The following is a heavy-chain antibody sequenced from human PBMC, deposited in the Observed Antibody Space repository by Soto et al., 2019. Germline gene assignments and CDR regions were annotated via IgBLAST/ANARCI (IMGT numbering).Heavy chain of an antibody. Sequence: QVQLVQSGAEVKKPGASVKVSCKASGYTFTSYGISWVRQAPGQGLEWMGWISAYNGNTNYAQKLTGRITMATDTSTSTAYLELRSLRSADTAVYSCARSIAAAVEFDYWGQGTLVTVSS. V-gene: IGHV1-18*01. CDR2: ISAYNGNT. CDR3: ARSIAAAVEFDY. J-gene: IGHJ4*02. D-gene: IGHD6-13*01. CDR1: GYTFTSYG.